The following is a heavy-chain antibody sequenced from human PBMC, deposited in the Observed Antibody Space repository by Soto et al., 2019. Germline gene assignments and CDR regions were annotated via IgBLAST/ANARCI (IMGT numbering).Heavy chain of an antibody. CDR1: GYSFTSYW. D-gene: IGHD3-22*01. Sequence: PGESLKISRKGSGYSFTSYWIGWVRQMPGKGLEGVGIIYPGDSDTRYSPSFQGQVTSSANKPISTAYLQWSRLKALDTAVYYCASVKRDSSGYSWFEPWGQGTLVTVSS. CDR3: ASVKRDSSGYSWFEP. J-gene: IGHJ5*02. CDR2: IYPGDSDT. V-gene: IGHV5-51*01.